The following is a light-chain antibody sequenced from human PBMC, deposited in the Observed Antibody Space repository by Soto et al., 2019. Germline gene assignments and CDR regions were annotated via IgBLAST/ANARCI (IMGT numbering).Light chain of an antibody. V-gene: IGKV1-5*01. CDR2: DAS. CDR3: QRYNSNPRT. J-gene: IGKJ1*01. Sequence: DIQMTQSPSTLSASVGDRVTITCRASQNVDNWVASYQQKPGKAPKFLIYDASNLESGVPSRFSGRGSGTEFTLTISSLQPDDFATYYCQRYNSNPRTFGQGTRV. CDR1: QNVDNW.